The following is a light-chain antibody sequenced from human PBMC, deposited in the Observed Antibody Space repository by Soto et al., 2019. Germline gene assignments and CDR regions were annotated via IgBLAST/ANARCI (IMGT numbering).Light chain of an antibody. CDR2: PAS. Sequence: EIVMTQSPATLSVSPGERATLSCRASQSVGTSLAWYQQKPGQAPRLLIYPASGRATGIPARFSGSGSGTEFTLTVTSLQSEDFAIYYCQHYYNSPPTFGQGTRVEIK. J-gene: IGKJ1*01. V-gene: IGKV3-15*01. CDR1: QSVGTS. CDR3: QHYYNSPPT.